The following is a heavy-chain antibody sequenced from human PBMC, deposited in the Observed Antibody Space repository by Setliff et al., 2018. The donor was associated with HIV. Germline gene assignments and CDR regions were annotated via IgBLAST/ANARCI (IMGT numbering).Heavy chain of an antibody. J-gene: IGHJ6*03. CDR2: INVNNDGT. D-gene: IGHD3-16*01. CDR3: ARVEAFGGVSYSYYYMDV. CDR1: GYTFTSHY. Sequence: ASVKVSCKASGYTFTSHYIHWVRQAPGQGLEWMGWINVNNDGTNYAQKFPGRVSMTRDTSIRTACMELRGLTSDDTAVYYCARVEAFGGVSYSYYYMDVWGKGTTVTVSS. V-gene: IGHV1-2*02.